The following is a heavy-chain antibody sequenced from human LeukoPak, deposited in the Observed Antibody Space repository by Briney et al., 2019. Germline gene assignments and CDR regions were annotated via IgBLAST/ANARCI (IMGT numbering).Heavy chain of an antibody. CDR1: GYTFTSYD. J-gene: IGHJ6*02. V-gene: IGHV1-8*01. CDR2: MNPNSGNT. Sequence: ASVKVSCKASGYTFTSYDINWVRQATGQGLEWMGWMNPNSGNTGYAQKFQGRVTMTRNTSISTAYMELSSLRSEDTAVYYCARTLKLHLLNYYYGMDVWGQGTTVTVSS. D-gene: IGHD5-24*01. CDR3: ARTLKLHLLNYYYGMDV.